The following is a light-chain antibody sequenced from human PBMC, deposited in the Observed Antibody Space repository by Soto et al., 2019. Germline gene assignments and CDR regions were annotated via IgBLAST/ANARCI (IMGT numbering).Light chain of an antibody. J-gene: IGLJ2*01. V-gene: IGLV2-14*01. CDR1: SSDVGGSNY. CDR3: SSYTSSTTVV. Sequence: QSALTQPASVSGSPGQSITISCTGTSSDVGGSNYVSWYQQHPGKAPKLMIYEVTNRPSWVSTRFSGSKSGNTAPLTISGLQAEDAADYYCSSYTSSTTVVFGGGTKVTVL. CDR2: EVT.